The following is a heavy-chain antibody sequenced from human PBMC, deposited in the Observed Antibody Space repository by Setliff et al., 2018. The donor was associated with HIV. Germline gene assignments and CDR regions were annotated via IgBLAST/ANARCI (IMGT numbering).Heavy chain of an antibody. V-gene: IGHV3-53*01. CDR2: IYSGGST. CDR3: TTWDKGSVWFGELLVSPDVFDI. CDR1: GFTVSSNY. Sequence: GGSLRLSCAASGFTVSSNYMSWVRQAPGKGLEWVSVIYSGGSTYYADSVKGRFTISRDNSKNTLYLQMNSLRAEDTAVYYCTTWDKGSVWFGELLVSPDVFDIWGQGTLVTVSS. D-gene: IGHD3-10*01. J-gene: IGHJ3*02.